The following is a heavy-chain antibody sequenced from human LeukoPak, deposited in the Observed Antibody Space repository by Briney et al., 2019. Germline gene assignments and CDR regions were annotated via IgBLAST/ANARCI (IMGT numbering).Heavy chain of an antibody. CDR1: GYPFSTYG. J-gene: IGHJ5*02. D-gene: IGHD4-17*01. V-gene: IGHV1-18*01. Sequence: ASVKVSCKASGYPFSTYGFIWVRQGPGQGFEWLGWISAYSGDSKYPQRFRDRVTMTTDTSTTTAHMELRTLKSDDTGMYYCGRVVGDRVDSWGQGTLVAVSS. CDR3: GRVVGDRVDS. CDR2: ISAYSGDS.